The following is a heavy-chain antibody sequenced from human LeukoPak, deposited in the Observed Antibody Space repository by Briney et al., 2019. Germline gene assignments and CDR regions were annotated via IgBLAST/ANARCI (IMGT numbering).Heavy chain of an antibody. CDR3: AQVTCPGVSCPNYYYGMDV. CDR2: ISGSGGST. V-gene: IGHV3-23*01. D-gene: IGHD2-8*02. Sequence: GGSLRLSCAASGFTFSSDAMSCVRQAPGKGLEWVSAISGSGGSTYYSDSVKGRFTISRDNSKNTLYLQMNSLRAEDTALYYCAQVTCPGVSCPNYYYGMDVWGQGTTVTVSS. J-gene: IGHJ6*02. CDR1: GFTFSSDA.